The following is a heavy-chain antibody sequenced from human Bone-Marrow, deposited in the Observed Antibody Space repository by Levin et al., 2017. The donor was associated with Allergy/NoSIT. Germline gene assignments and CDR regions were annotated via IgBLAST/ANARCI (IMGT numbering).Heavy chain of an antibody. CDR3: ARVERVKIAAAGTDYYGMDV. CDR2: IYHSGST. V-gene: IGHV4-4*02. J-gene: IGHJ6*02. CDR1: GGSISSSNW. Sequence: SQTLSLPCAVSGGSISSSNWWSWVRQPPGKGLEWIGEIYHSGSTNYNPSLKSRVTISVDKSKNQFSLKLSSVTAADTAVYYCARVERVKIAAAGTDYYGMDVWGQGTTVTVSS. D-gene: IGHD6-13*01.